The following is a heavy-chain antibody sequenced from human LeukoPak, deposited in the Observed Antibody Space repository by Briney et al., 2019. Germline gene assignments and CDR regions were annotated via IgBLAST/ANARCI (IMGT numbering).Heavy chain of an antibody. CDR3: AKTPAAGRG. Sequence: GGSLRLSCSASGFTFTDYYMSWIRQAPGKGLEWVSYISPSGTVIYYGDSVKGRFTISRDNAKKSLYLQMNSLRAEDTAVYYCAKTPAAGRGWGQGTLVTVSS. D-gene: IGHD6-13*01. CDR2: ISPSGTVI. J-gene: IGHJ4*02. V-gene: IGHV3-11*01. CDR1: GFTFTDYY.